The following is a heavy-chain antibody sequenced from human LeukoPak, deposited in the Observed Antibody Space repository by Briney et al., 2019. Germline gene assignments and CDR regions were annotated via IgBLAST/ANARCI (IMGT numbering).Heavy chain of an antibody. D-gene: IGHD6-6*01. CDR2: INPSGGST. CDR3: ARGRSIAARPGYFQH. J-gene: IGHJ1*01. V-gene: IGHV1-46*01. Sequence: ASVKGSCKASGYTFTSYYMHWVRQAPGQGLEWMGIINPSGGSTSYAQKFQGRVTMTRDTSTSTVYMELNSLRSEDTAVYYCARGRSIAARPGYFQHWGQGTLVTVSS. CDR1: GYTFTSYY.